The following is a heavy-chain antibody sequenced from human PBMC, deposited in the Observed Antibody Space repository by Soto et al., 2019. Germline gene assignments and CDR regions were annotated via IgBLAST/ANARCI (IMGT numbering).Heavy chain of an antibody. Sequence: GASVKVSCKASGYTFTSYDINWVRQATGQGLEWMGWMNPNSGNTGYAQKFQGRVTMTRNTSISTAYMELSSLRSEDTAVYYCARVYSSSWYARKNYWGQGTLVTVSS. V-gene: IGHV1-8*01. CDR2: MNPNSGNT. J-gene: IGHJ4*02. D-gene: IGHD6-13*01. CDR3: ARVYSSSWYARKNY. CDR1: GYTFTSYD.